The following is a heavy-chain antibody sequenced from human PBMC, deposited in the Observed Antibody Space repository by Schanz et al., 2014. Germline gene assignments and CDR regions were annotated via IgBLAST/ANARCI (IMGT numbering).Heavy chain of an antibody. D-gene: IGHD3-10*01. J-gene: IGHJ3*02. CDR2: ISSGGGST. CDR3: AKGRFGELSAFDI. CDR1: GFTFSDYW. V-gene: IGHV3-23*04. Sequence: EVQLVESGGGLVQPGGSLRLSCTASGFTFSDYWMSWVRQAPGKGPEWVSSISSGGGSTYYADSVKGRFTISRDNSKNTLYLQMKSLRAEDTAVYYCAKGRFGELSAFDIWGQGTMVTVSS.